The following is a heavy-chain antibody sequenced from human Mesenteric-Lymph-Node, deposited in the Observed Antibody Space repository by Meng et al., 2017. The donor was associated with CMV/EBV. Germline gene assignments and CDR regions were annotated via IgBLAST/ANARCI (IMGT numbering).Heavy chain of an antibody. CDR2: IIPIFGTA. J-gene: IGHJ4*02. D-gene: IGHD3-22*01. Sequence: TFSSYAISWVRQAPGQGLECMGGIIPIFGTANYAQKFQGRVTITTDESTSTAYMELSSLRSEDTAVYYCARGRYYDSSGPRPYYFDYWGQGTLVTVSS. V-gene: IGHV1-69*05. CDR1: TFSSYA. CDR3: ARGRYYDSSGPRPYYFDY.